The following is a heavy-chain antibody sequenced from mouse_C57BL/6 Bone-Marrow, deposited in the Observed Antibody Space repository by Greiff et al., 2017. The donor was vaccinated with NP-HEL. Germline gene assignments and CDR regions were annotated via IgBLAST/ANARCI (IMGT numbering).Heavy chain of an antibody. J-gene: IGHJ3*01. CDR3: ARRGDYDERAWFAY. D-gene: IGHD2-4*01. CDR2: IDPSDSET. CDR1: GYTFTSYW. Sequence: VQLQQSGAELVRPGSSVKLSCKASGYTFTSYWMHWVKQRPIQGLEWIGNIDPSDSETHYNQKFKDKATLTVDKSSSTAYMQLSSLTSEDSAVYYCARRGDYDERAWFAYWGQGTLVTVSA. V-gene: IGHV1-52*01.